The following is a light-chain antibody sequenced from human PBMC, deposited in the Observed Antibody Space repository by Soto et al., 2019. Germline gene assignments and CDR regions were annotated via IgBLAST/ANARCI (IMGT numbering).Light chain of an antibody. V-gene: IGLV2-14*02. Sequence: QSALTQPASVSGSPGQSITISCTGTSSNVGSYDLVSWYQQHPGKAPKLLIYEVTTRPSGVSNRFSGSKSGNTAALTISGLQAEDETDYYCSSYTSSSTPLYVFGTGTKLTVL. CDR1: SSNVGSYDL. CDR2: EVT. J-gene: IGLJ1*01. CDR3: SSYTSSSTPLYV.